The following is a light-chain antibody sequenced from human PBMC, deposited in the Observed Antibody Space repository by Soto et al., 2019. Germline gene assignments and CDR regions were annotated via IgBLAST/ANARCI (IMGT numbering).Light chain of an antibody. CDR2: GAS. CDR3: QQYDSLYT. J-gene: IGKJ2*01. Sequence: EIVLTQSPGTLSLSPGERATLSCRASQSVSSSYLAWYQQKPGQAPRLLIYGASNRATGIPDRFSGSGSGTDFTLTISRLEPEDFAVYYCQQYDSLYTFGQGTELEIK. CDR1: QSVSSSY. V-gene: IGKV3-20*01.